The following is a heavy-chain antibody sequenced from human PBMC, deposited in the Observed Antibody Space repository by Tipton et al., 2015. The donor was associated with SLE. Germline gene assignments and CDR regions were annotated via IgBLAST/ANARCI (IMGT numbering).Heavy chain of an antibody. J-gene: IGHJ4*02. Sequence: SLRLSCAASGFTFSSYGMHWVRQAPGKGLEWVAFIRYDGSNKYYADSVKGRFTIPRDNSKNTLYLQMNSLRAEDTAVYYCAKNYCSGGSCQDYWGQGTLVTVSS. CDR2: IRYDGSNK. CDR3: AKNYCSGGSCQDY. V-gene: IGHV3-30*02. D-gene: IGHD2-15*01. CDR1: GFTFSSYG.